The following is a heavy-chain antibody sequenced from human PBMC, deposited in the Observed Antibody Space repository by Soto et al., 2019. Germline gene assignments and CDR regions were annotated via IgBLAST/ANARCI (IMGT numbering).Heavy chain of an antibody. CDR2: IYYSGST. V-gene: IGHV4-31*03. J-gene: IGHJ3*02. Sequence: ASETLSLTCTVSGGSISSGGYYWSWIRQHPGKGLEWIGYIYYSGSTYYNPSLKSRVTISVDTSKNQFSLKLSSVTAADTAVYYCARTRGPYGFRDAFDIWGQGTMVTVSS. D-gene: IGHD4-17*01. CDR3: ARTRGPYGFRDAFDI. CDR1: GGSISSGGYY.